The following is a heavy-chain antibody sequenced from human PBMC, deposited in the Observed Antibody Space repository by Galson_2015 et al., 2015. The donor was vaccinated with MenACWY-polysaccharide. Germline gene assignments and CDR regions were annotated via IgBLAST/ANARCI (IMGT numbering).Heavy chain of an antibody. V-gene: IGHV3-74*01. CDR2: INADGSAT. J-gene: IGHJ5*02. Sequence: SLRLSCAASGFSFSTYWMHWVRHAPGKGLVWVSRINADGSATDYADSVRGRFTISRDNAKNTLYLEMNSLRAEDTAVYYCTKAGAKCCRGSTCSFNWFDPWGQGTLVTVSS. CDR1: GFSFSTYW. D-gene: IGHD5-24*01. CDR3: TKAGAKCCRGSTCSFNWFDP.